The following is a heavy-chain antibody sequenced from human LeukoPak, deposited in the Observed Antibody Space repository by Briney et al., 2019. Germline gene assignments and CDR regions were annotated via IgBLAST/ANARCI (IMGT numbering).Heavy chain of an antibody. Sequence: GGSLRLSCAASGFTFSSYAMSWVRQAPGKGLVWVSRINSDGSSTSYADSVKGRFTISRDNAKNTLYLQMNSLRAEDTAVYYCARGHCSSPSCYSPYNYGMDVWGQGTTVTVPS. CDR3: ARGHCSSPSCYSPYNYGMDV. CDR2: INSDGSST. V-gene: IGHV3-74*01. CDR1: GFTFSSYA. J-gene: IGHJ6*02. D-gene: IGHD2-2*01.